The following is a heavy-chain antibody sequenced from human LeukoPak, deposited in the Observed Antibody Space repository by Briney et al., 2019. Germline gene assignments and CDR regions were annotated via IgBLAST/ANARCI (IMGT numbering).Heavy chain of an antibody. CDR2: IRYDGSNK. V-gene: IGHV3-30*02. CDR3: EKEMNSGYAQGFDY. D-gene: IGHD5-12*01. CDR1: RFTFNKYG. J-gene: IGHJ4*02. Sequence: PGGSLRLSCAASRFTFNKYGMHWVRQAAGKGLEWVAFIRYDGSNKYYADSVKGRFNNSRDNSKNTLHLQMNSPRAEDTAVYYCEKEMNSGYAQGFDYWGQGTMVTVSS.